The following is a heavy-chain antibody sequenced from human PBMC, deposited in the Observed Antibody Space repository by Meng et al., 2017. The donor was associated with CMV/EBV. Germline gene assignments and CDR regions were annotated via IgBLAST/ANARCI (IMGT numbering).Heavy chain of an antibody. Sequence: GGSLKISCAASGFTFSSYGMHWVRQAPGKGLEWVAFIRYDGSNKYYADSVKGRFTISRDNSKNTLYLQMNSLRAEDTAVYYCAKDPPPVLLIAAAGTPSYGMDVWGQGTTVTVSS. V-gene: IGHV3-30*02. CDR2: IRYDGSNK. CDR1: GFTFSSYG. CDR3: AKDPPPVLLIAAAGTPSYGMDV. J-gene: IGHJ6*02. D-gene: IGHD6-13*01.